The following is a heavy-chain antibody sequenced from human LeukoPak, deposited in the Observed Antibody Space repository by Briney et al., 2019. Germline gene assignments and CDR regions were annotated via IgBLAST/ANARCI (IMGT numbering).Heavy chain of an antibody. V-gene: IGHV1-2*02. CDR3: AGCGSGTDLYDYYFMDV. CDR1: GYTFTGFY. CDR2: INPNIGGT. J-gene: IGHJ6*03. Sequence: GASVKVSCKASGYTFTGFYIHWVRQAPGQGPEWMGWINPNIGGTNYAQKFRGRVSLTRDTSTSTAYMELNSLRSDDTAVYYCAGCGSGTDLYDYYFMDVWGKGTTVTVSS. D-gene: IGHD3-10*01.